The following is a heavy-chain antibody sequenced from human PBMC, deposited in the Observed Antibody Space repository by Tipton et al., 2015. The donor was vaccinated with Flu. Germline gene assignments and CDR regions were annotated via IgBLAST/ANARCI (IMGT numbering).Heavy chain of an antibody. CDR2: IDHSGTT. J-gene: IGHJ4*02. Sequence: TLSLTCTVSGYSISSGYYWGWIRQPPGKGLEWIGSIDHSGTTYYNPSLKSRVTISVDTSKNQFSLKLSSVTAADTAVYYCATYYYGSGTQSAFDYWGQGTLVTVSS. CDR1: GYSISSGYY. CDR3: ATYYYGSGTQSAFDY. D-gene: IGHD3-10*01. V-gene: IGHV4-38-2*02.